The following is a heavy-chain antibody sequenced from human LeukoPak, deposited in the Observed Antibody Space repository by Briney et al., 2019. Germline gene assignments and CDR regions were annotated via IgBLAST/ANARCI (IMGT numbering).Heavy chain of an antibody. D-gene: IGHD6-13*01. V-gene: IGHV4-59*01. CDR1: GGSISSYY. Sequence: SETLSLTCTVSGGSISSYYWSWIRQPPGKGLEWIGYIYYRGSTNYNPSLKSRVTISVDTSKNQFSLKLSSVTAADTAVYYCARAGSSSWSWFDPWGQGTLVTVSS. CDR2: IYYRGST. CDR3: ARAGSSSWSWFDP. J-gene: IGHJ5*02.